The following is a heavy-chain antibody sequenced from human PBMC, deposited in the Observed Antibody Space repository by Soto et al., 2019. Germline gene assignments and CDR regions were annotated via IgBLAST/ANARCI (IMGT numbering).Heavy chain of an antibody. D-gene: IGHD1-26*01. Sequence: GGSLRLSCAASGFTFSDHDLDWVRQAPGKGLEWVGRTRSKANSYTTEYAASVKGRFTISRDDSKNSLSLQMNSLKTEDTALYYCVRTLLGATKEYYFYGMAVWGQGTKVTVSS. V-gene: IGHV3-72*01. CDR3: VRTLLGATKEYYFYGMAV. CDR1: GFTFSDHD. CDR2: TRSKANSYTT. J-gene: IGHJ6*02.